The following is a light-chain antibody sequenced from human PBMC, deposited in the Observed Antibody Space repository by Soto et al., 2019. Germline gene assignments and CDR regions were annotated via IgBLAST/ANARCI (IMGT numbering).Light chain of an antibody. Sequence: DIVMTQSPLSLPVTPGEPAPISCRSSQSLQHSNGYNYLDWYLQKPGQSPQLLIYLGSNRASGVPDRFSGSGSGTDFTLKISRVEAEDVGVYYCMQALQTPRAFGQGTKLEIK. CDR1: QSLQHSNGYNY. CDR3: MQALQTPRA. V-gene: IGKV2-28*01. CDR2: LGS. J-gene: IGKJ2*01.